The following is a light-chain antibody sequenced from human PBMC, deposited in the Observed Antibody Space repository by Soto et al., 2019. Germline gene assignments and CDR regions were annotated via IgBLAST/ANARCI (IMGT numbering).Light chain of an antibody. CDR2: DVN. CDR1: TSDVGGYRY. CDR3: FSFAGRNSNGPGMRPTVLGTYI. V-gene: IGLV2-11*01. J-gene: IGLJ2*01. Sequence: QSALTQDRSLSGAPGQSVTISCTGTTSDVGGYRYVSWYQQYPGKAPKLIIYDVNMRPSGVPARFSGSKSGNTASLTISGLQAEDEADYYCFSFAGRNSNGPGMRPTVLGTYIFGGGTKVTVL.